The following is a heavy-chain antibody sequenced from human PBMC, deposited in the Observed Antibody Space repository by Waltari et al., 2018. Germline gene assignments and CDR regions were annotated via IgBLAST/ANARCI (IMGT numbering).Heavy chain of an antibody. CDR1: GFTFTSYA. J-gene: IGHJ4*02. V-gene: IGHV3-23*04. Sequence: VRLVESGGGLVQPGGSLRLYCAAPGFTFTSYAMSWVRQAPGKGLEWVSAISGSGGATYYADSMKGRFTISRDNSKNTVYLQINSLRAEDTAIYYCKGQTDYWGQGTLVTVSS. CDR2: ISGSGGAT. CDR3: KGQTDY.